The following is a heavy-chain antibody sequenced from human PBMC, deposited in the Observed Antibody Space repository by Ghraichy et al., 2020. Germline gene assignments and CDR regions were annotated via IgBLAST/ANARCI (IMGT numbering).Heavy chain of an antibody. CDR2: IRSKANSYAT. J-gene: IGHJ6*02. V-gene: IGHV3-73*01. CDR1: GFTFSGSA. CDR3: WTLGYCSSTSCSYYYGMDV. Sequence: GGSLRLSCAASGFTFSGSAMHWVRQASGKGLEWVGRIRSKANSYATAYAASVKGRFTISRDDSKNTAYLQMNSLKTEDTAVYYCWTLGYCSSTSCSYYYGMDVWGQGTTVTVSS. D-gene: IGHD2-2*01.